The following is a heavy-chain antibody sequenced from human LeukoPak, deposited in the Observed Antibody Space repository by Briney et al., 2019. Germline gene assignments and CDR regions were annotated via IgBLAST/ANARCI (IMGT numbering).Heavy chain of an antibody. CDR1: GYTFTSYG. Sequence: ASVKVSCKASGYTFTSYGISWVRQAPGQGLEWMGWISAYNGNTNYAQKLQGRVTMTTDASTSTAYMELRSLRSDDTAVYYCARDPYYYGSGSYHYFDYWGQGTLVTVSS. J-gene: IGHJ4*02. V-gene: IGHV1-18*01. D-gene: IGHD3-10*01. CDR3: ARDPYYYGSGSYHYFDY. CDR2: ISAYNGNT.